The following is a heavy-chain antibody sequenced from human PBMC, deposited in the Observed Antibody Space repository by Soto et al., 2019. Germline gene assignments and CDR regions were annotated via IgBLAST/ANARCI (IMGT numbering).Heavy chain of an antibody. Sequence: QVPLVQSGAEVKKPWASVKVSCKASGYTFTSYGISWVRQAPGQGLEWMGRISAYNGNTNYAQKLQGRVTMTTDTSTTTAYRELSSLRSDDTAVYYCAISLGGYITHFDSWGQGTLVTIS. D-gene: IGHD3-22*01. CDR1: GYTFTSYG. V-gene: IGHV1-18*01. CDR2: ISAYNGNT. J-gene: IGHJ4*02. CDR3: AISLGGYITHFDS.